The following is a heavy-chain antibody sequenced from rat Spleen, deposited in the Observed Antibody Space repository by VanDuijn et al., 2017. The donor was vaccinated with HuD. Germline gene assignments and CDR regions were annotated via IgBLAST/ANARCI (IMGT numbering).Heavy chain of an antibody. CDR2: ISTGGGKT. J-gene: IGHJ2*01. CDR1: GFTFSNYD. V-gene: IGHV5S23*01. Sequence: EVQLVESGGGLVQPGRSLKLSCAASGFTFSNYDMAWVRQAPTKGLEWVASISTGGGKTYYRDSVKGRFTISRDNAKSTLYLQMNSLRSEDTATYYCARWSVYYDGSYGLDYWGQGVMVTVSS. CDR3: ARWSVYYDGSYGLDY. D-gene: IGHD1-12*02.